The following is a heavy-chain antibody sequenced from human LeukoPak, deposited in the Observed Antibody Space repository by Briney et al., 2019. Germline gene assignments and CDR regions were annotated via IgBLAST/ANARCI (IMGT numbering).Heavy chain of an antibody. CDR3: ARDYRYCSGGSCYPDWLDP. J-gene: IGHJ5*02. CDR1: GYTFTGYF. CDR2: IHPNSGGT. Sequence: ASVKVSCKASGYTFTGYFAHWVRQAPGQGLEWMGWIHPNSGGTNSAQKFQGRVTMTSDTSITTAYMELSSLRSDDTAVYYCARDYRYCSGGSCYPDWLDPWGQGTLVTVSS. D-gene: IGHD2-15*01. V-gene: IGHV1-2*02.